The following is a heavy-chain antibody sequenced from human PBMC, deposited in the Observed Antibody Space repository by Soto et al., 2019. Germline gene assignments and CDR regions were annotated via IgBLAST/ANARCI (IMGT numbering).Heavy chain of an antibody. Sequence: ASVKVSCKASGYTFTSYGISWVRQAPGQGLEWKGWISAYNGNRNYAQKVQGRVTMTTDTSTNTAYMELRSLRSDDTAVYYCARDQVGATGDYWGQGTLVTVSS. CDR1: GYTFTSYG. V-gene: IGHV1-18*01. CDR2: ISAYNGNR. D-gene: IGHD1-26*01. J-gene: IGHJ4*02. CDR3: ARDQVGATGDY.